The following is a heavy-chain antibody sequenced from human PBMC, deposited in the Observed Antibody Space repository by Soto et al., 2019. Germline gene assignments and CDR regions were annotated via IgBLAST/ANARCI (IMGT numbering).Heavy chain of an antibody. CDR2: ISAYNGNT. CDR3: ARSGLGTMVRGVVGY. V-gene: IGHV1-18*01. Sequence: ASVKVSCKASGYTFTTYGIRWVRQAPGQGLEWMGWISAYNGNTNYAQKLQGRVTMTTDTSTSTAYMELRSLRSDDTAVYYCARSGLGTMVRGVVGYWGQGTLVTVSS. D-gene: IGHD3-10*01. J-gene: IGHJ4*02. CDR1: GYTFTTYG.